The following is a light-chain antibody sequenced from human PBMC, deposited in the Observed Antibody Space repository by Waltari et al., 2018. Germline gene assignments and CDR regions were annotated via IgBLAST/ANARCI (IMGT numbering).Light chain of an antibody. CDR3: QQYDNRPPRT. V-gene: IGKV1-33*01. CDR1: QDISNY. Sequence: DIQMTQSPSSLSASVGDRVTITCQASQDISNYLNWYQQKPGKAPKLLIYDASNLATGVPSRFSGSGSGTDFTFTISSLQPEDIATYYCQQYDNRPPRTFGGGTKVEIK. CDR2: DAS. J-gene: IGKJ4*01.